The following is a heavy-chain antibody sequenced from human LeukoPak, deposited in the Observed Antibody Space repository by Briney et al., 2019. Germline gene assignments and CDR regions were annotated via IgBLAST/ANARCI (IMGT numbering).Heavy chain of an antibody. D-gene: IGHD2-15*01. J-gene: IGHJ3*02. V-gene: IGHV4-38-2*01. Sequence: SETLSLTCDASDYSTRSGYYWGWIRQPTGKGLEWIGSLYHSGSAYYSPSLKSRVTISLDTSNNELSLRLSSVTAADTAIYYCARQNIVVVVAATPGAFDIWGQGTLVTVSS. CDR1: DYSTRSGYY. CDR2: LYHSGSA. CDR3: ARQNIVVVVAATPGAFDI.